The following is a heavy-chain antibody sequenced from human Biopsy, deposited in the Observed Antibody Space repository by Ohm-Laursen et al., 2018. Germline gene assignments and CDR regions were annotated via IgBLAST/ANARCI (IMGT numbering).Heavy chain of an antibody. D-gene: IGHD5-24*01. J-gene: IGHJ4*02. CDR2: IVPILGTV. V-gene: IGHV1-69*04. Sequence: SVNVSCKASGGPFNNHAFSWVRQPPGQGLEWLGRIVPILGTVNYAQRFQGRVALTADKPTGTAYMELNRLIADDTAVYYCATDADGYYTEFDFWGQGTLITVSS. CDR3: ATDADGYYTEFDF. CDR1: GGPFNNHA.